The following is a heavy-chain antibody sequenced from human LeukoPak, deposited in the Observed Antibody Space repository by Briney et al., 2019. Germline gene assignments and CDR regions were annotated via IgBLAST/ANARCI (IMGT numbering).Heavy chain of an antibody. D-gene: IGHD5-18*01. V-gene: IGHV1-69*05. Sequence: SVKVSCKASGGTFSSYAISWVRQAPGQGLEWMGGIIPIFGTANYAQKFQGRVTITTDESTSTAYMELSSLRSEDTALYYCATEWIQPGTSPMPDAFDIWGQGTMVTVSS. CDR2: IIPIFGTA. CDR1: GGTFSSYA. CDR3: ATEWIQPGTSPMPDAFDI. J-gene: IGHJ3*02.